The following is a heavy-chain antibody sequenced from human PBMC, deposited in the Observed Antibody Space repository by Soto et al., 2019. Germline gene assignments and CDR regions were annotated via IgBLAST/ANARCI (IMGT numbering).Heavy chain of an antibody. D-gene: IGHD3-10*01. CDR2: IKHSGGT. CDR3: ARTYYYRSGTYFAWFDP. V-gene: IGHV4-34*01. J-gene: IGHJ5*02. Sequence: QVRLKQRGAGLLKPSETLSLTCDVYVGSFSGYYWSWIRQSPGKGLEWIGQIKHSGGTNYNPLLKSRVTISVDTPRNQFSLKLSSVTAADTAVYFCARTYYYRSGTYFAWFDPWGQGTLVTVSS. CDR1: VGSFSGYY.